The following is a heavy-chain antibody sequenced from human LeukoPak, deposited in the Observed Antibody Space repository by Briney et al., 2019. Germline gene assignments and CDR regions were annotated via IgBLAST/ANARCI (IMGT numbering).Heavy chain of an antibody. CDR2: IHYTGST. D-gene: IGHD3-16*01. CDR1: GGSIIGHY. V-gene: IGHV4-59*11. J-gene: IGHJ5*02. CDR3: ARLHALGAEEFDP. Sequence: SETLSLTCTVSGGSIIGHYWSWIRQPPGKGLEWIGYIHYTGSTNYNPSLNSRITMSVDTPNNQFSLRLTSLTATDTAVYYCARLHALGAEEFDPWGQGALVTVSS.